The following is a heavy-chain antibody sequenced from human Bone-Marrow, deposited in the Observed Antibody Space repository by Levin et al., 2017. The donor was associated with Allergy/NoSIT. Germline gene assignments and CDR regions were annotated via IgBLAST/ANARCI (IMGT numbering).Heavy chain of an antibody. CDR3: AKVQDYGDYRPTLFDY. V-gene: IGHV3-23*01. CDR1: GFTFSSYA. CDR2: ISGSGGST. D-gene: IGHD4-17*01. Sequence: PGGSLRLSCAASGFTFSSYAMSWVRQAPGKGLEWVSAISGSGGSTYYADSVKGRFTISRDNSKNTLYLQMNSLRAEDTAVYYCAKVQDYGDYRPTLFDYWGQGTLVTVSS. J-gene: IGHJ4*02.